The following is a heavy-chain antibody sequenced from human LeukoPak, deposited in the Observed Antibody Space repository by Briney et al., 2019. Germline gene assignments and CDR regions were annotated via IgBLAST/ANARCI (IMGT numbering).Heavy chain of an antibody. CDR1: GFTFSNYE. Sequence: GRSLRLSCAASGFTFSNYEMNWVRQAPGKGLEWVSYISSSGSTIYYADSVKGRFTISRDNAKNSLYPQMNSLRAEDTSVYFCARRGYTYGYVDCWGQGTLVTVSS. V-gene: IGHV3-48*03. J-gene: IGHJ4*02. CDR3: ARRGYTYGYVDC. CDR2: ISSSGSTI. D-gene: IGHD5-18*01.